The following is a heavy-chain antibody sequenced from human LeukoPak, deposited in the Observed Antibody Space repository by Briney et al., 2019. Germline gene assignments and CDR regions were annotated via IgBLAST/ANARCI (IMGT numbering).Heavy chain of an antibody. CDR1: GGTFSSYA. V-gene: IGHV1-69*01. Sequence: SVKVSCKDSGGTFSSYAISWVRQAPGQGLEWMGGIIPIFGTANYAQKFQGRVTITADESTSTAYMELSSLRSEDTAVYYCAADGDSSSWPSFFPYYYYYYMDVWGKGTTVTVSS. J-gene: IGHJ6*03. D-gene: IGHD6-13*01. CDR2: IIPIFGTA. CDR3: AADGDSSSWPSFFPYYYYYYMDV.